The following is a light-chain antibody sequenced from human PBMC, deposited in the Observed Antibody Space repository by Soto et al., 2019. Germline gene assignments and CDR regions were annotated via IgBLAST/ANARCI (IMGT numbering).Light chain of an antibody. J-gene: IGLJ2*01. V-gene: IGLV4-69*01. CDR3: QTGGTGTVV. Sequence: QLVLTQSPSASASLGTSVKLTCTLSSGRSSYAIAWHQQQPEKGPRYLMKLNSDGSHNKGDGIPDRFSGSSSGAERYLTISSLQSEDEADYSCQTGGTGTVVFGGGTKLTVL. CDR2: LNSDGSH. CDR1: SGRSSYA.